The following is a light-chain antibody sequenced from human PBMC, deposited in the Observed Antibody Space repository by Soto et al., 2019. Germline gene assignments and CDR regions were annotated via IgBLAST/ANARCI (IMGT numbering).Light chain of an antibody. V-gene: IGKV1-39*01. J-gene: IGKJ1*01. CDR3: QQSYTTPRT. CDR2: AAS. CDR1: QSISTF. Sequence: DIQMTQSPSSLSASVGDRVSVTCRASQSISTFLNWYQQRPGEAPKLLIYAASSLQSGVPSRFSGSGSGADFTLTIGSLEPEDFAAYCCQQSYTTPRTFGQGTKVEVK.